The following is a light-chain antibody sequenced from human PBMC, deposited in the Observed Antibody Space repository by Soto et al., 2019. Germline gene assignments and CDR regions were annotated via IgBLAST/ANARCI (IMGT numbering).Light chain of an antibody. J-gene: IGLJ1*01. CDR3: ISYTTSSTSYV. Sequence: QSALTQPASVSGSPGQSITISCTGTSSDVGNYNLVSWYQQHPGKAPKLMIFEVSNRPSGVSNPFSGSKSGNTASLTISGLQAEDEADYYCISYTTSSTSYVFGTGTKLTVL. CDR1: SSDVGNYNL. V-gene: IGLV2-14*02. CDR2: EVS.